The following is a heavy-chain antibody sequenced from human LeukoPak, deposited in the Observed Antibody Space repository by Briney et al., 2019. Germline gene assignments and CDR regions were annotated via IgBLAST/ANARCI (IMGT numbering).Heavy chain of an antibody. V-gene: IGHV3-30*18. CDR2: ISYDGSNK. CDR1: GFTFSSYG. J-gene: IGHJ4*02. D-gene: IGHD3/OR15-3a*01. CDR3: AKDEDTGYYTYYFDY. Sequence: PGRSLRLSCAASGFTFSSYGMHWVRQAPGKGLEWVAVISYDGSNKYYADSVKGRFTISRDNSKNTLYLQMNSLRAEDTAVYYCAKDEDTGYYTYYFDYWGQGTLVTVSS.